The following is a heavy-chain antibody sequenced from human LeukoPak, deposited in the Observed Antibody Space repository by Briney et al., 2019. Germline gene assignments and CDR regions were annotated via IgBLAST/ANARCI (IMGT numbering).Heavy chain of an antibody. CDR1: AFTFSHYA. D-gene: IGHD5-12*01. V-gene: IGHV3-23*01. Sequence: GGSLRLSCAASAFTFSHYAMSWVRQAPGKGLEWVSTISGSGGSTYYAGSVKGRSAISRDNSKNTLYLQMNSLRAEDTAVYYCAKDRRGYDQAIDYWGQGTLVTVSS. J-gene: IGHJ4*02. CDR3: AKDRRGYDQAIDY. CDR2: ISGSGGST.